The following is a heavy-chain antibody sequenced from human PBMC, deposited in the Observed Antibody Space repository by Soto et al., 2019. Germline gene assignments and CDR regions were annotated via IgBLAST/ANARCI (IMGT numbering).Heavy chain of an antibody. CDR2: IADHGGST. J-gene: IGHJ4*02. CDR1: GCTFSTYA. CDR3: AREVGVVVTATGLGY. Sequence: PGGSLRLSCAASGCTFSTYALTWVRQAPGKGLEWVSAIADHGGSTYYADSVKGRFTISRDNSKNTLYLQMNSLRAEDTAVYYCAREVGVVVTATGLGYWGQGTLVTV. V-gene: IGHV3-23*01. D-gene: IGHD2-21*02.